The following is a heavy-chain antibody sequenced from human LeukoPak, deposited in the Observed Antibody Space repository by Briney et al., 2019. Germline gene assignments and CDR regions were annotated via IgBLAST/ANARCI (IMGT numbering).Heavy chain of an antibody. CDR3: AKGAAWTVATYYYYYYYMDV. J-gene: IGHJ6*03. CDR1: GFTFSDSG. V-gene: IGHV3-23*01. Sequence: QSGGSLRLSCAASGFTFSDSGMHWVRRAPGKGLEWVSAISGSGGSTYYADSVKGRFTISRDNSKNTLYLQMNSLRAEDTAVYYCAKGAAWTVATYYYYYYYMDVWGKGTTVTISS. D-gene: IGHD5-12*01. CDR2: ISGSGGST.